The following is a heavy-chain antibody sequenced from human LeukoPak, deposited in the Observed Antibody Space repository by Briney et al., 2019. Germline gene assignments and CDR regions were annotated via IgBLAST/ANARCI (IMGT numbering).Heavy chain of an antibody. J-gene: IGHJ3*02. CDR3: ARDRLTNDAFDI. CDR1: GFTFNSYW. V-gene: IGHV3-74*01. D-gene: IGHD2-8*01. Sequence: PGGSLRLSCAASGFTFNSYWMHWVRQAPSKGLVWVSRINSDGSGTSDADFVKGRFTNSRDNSKNTLYLQMNSLRAEDTAMYYCARDRLTNDAFDIWGQGTMVTVSS. CDR2: INSDGSGT.